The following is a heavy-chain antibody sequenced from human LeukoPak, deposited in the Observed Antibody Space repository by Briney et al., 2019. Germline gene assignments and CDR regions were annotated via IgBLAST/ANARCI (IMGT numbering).Heavy chain of an antibody. CDR3: ARDPSYCTNGVCYLFDY. Sequence: ASVKVSCKASGYTFTGYYMHWVRQAPGQGLEWMGWINPNSGGTNYAQKFQGRVTMTRDMSTSTVYMELSSLRSEDTAVYYCARDPSYCTNGVCYLFDYWGQGTLVTVSS. CDR1: GYTFTGYY. V-gene: IGHV1-2*02. J-gene: IGHJ4*02. CDR2: INPNSGGT. D-gene: IGHD2-8*01.